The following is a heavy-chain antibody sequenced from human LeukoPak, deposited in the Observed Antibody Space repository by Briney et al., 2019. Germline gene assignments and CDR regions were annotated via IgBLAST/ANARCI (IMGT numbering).Heavy chain of an antibody. CDR1: GFTFSSYA. CDR2: ISSTGSNK. V-gene: IGHV3-21*01. J-gene: IGHJ4*02. CDR3: ARELAVSEAFHY. Sequence: PGGSLRLSCAASGFTFSSYAMNWVRQAPGKGLEWVSSISSTGSNKYYADSVKGRFTVSRDNAKNSLYLQMNSLRAEDTAVYYCARELAVSEAFHYWGQGTLGTVSS. D-gene: IGHD6-19*01.